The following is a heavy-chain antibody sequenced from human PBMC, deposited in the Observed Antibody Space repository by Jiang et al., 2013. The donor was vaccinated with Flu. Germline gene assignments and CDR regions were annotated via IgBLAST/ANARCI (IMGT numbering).Heavy chain of an antibody. CDR3: ARAGGIGTFLDDY. Sequence: EWMGWINPNSGGTNYAQKFQGRVTMTRDTSISTAYMELSRLRSDDTAVYYCARAGGIGTFLDDYWGQGTLVTVSS. D-gene: IGHD6-13*01. CDR2: INPNSGGT. V-gene: IGHV1-2*02. J-gene: IGHJ4*02.